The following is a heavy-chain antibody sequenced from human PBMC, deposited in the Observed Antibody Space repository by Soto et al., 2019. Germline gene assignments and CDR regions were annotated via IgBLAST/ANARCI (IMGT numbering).Heavy chain of an antibody. J-gene: IGHJ5*01. CDR2: ISDDSRRT. Sequence: EVQLLESGGGLVQPGGSLRLSCAASGLTFNTFVMSWVRQAPGRGLEWFSFISDDSRRTYYADAVKGRFTISRDNSKYTLYLQMNSLTAEDTAVYACVKGGWLDFWGEGTLVTVSS. CDR1: GLTFNTFV. D-gene: IGHD3-16*01. CDR3: VKGGWLDF. V-gene: IGHV3-23*01.